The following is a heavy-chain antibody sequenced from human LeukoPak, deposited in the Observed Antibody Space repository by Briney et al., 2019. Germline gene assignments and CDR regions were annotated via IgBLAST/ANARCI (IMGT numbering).Heavy chain of an antibody. J-gene: IGHJ5*02. CDR1: GFTFDDYA. Sequence: GRSLRLSCAASGFTFDDYAMHWVRQAPGKGLEWVSGINWNSGSIGYADSVKGRFTISRDNAKNSLYLQMNSLRAEDTALYYCAKGRDKYQLLSKNWFDPWGQGTLVTVSS. CDR2: INWNSGSI. CDR3: AKGRDKYQLLSKNWFDP. D-gene: IGHD2-2*01. V-gene: IGHV3-9*01.